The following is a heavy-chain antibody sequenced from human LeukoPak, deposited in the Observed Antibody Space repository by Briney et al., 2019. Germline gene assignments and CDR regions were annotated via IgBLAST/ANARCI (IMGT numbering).Heavy chain of an antibody. V-gene: IGHV4-59*12. CDR3: AIRESSGWDYYFDY. D-gene: IGHD6-19*01. J-gene: IGHJ4*02. CDR2: IYYSGST. CDR1: GGSISSYY. Sequence: SETLSLTCTVSGGSISSYYWSWIRQPPGKGLEWIGYIYYSGSTNYNPSLKSRVTISVDTSKNQFSLKLCSVTAADTAVYYCAIRESSGWDYYFDYWGQGTLVTVSS.